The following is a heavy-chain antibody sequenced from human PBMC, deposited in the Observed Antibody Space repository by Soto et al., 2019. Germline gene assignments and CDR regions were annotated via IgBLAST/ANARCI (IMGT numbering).Heavy chain of an antibody. CDR2: ISGSGGST. Sequence: GGSLRLSCAASGFTFSSYAMSWVRQAPGKGLEWVSAISGSGGSTYYADSVKGRFTISRDNSKNTLYLQMNSLRAEDTAVYYCAKDMGLAAAGIFIGRDDAFDIWGQGTMVTVSS. V-gene: IGHV3-23*01. D-gene: IGHD6-13*01. CDR1: GFTFSSYA. J-gene: IGHJ3*02. CDR3: AKDMGLAAAGIFIGRDDAFDI.